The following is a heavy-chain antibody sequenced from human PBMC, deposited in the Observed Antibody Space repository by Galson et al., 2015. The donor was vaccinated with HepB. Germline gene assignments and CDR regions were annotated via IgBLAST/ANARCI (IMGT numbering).Heavy chain of an antibody. CDR1: GFTFSSYA. J-gene: IGHJ4*02. Sequence: SLRLSCAASGFTFSSYAMHWVRQAPGKGLEWVAVISYDGSNKYYADSVKGRFTISRDNSKNTLYLQMNSLRAEDTAVYYCAVGLRGVIVYWGQGTLVIVSS. CDR3: AVGLRGVIVY. V-gene: IGHV3-30-3*01. D-gene: IGHD3-10*01. CDR2: ISYDGSNK.